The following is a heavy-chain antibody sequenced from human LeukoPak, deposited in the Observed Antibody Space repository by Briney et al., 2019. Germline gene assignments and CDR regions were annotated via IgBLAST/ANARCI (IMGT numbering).Heavy chain of an antibody. CDR1: GYTFTSYD. Sequence: ASVKVSCKASGYTFTSYDINWVRQATGQGLEWMGWMNPNSGNTGYAQKFQGRVTITRNTSISTAYMELSSLRAEDTAVYYCAREILAPGKTHDYWGQGTLVTVSS. J-gene: IGHJ4*02. CDR2: MNPNSGNT. V-gene: IGHV1-8*03. CDR3: AREILAPGKTHDY.